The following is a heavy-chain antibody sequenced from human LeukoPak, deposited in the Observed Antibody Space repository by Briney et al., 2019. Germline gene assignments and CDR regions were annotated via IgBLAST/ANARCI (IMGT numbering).Heavy chain of an antibody. V-gene: IGHV4-61*03. CDR2: VSDTGTT. CDR3: ARGYYEPFQS. J-gene: IGHJ4*02. CDR1: GVSIRTSTYY. D-gene: IGHD3-16*01. Sequence: SGTLSLTCNVSGVSIRTSTYYWTWLRQSPGTGLEWIGCVSDTGTTKYNPSLKSRVTISVDTSKSHFSLILMAVTAADTAVYYCARGYYEPFQSWGQGTLVTVSS.